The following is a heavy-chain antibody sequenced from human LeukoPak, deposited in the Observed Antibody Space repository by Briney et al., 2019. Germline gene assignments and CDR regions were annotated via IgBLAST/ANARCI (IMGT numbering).Heavy chain of an antibody. D-gene: IGHD4-17*01. CDR1: GGSINTANYY. Sequence: SQTLSLTCNVSGGSINTANYYWTWIRQPPGKGLEWIGYISYIGTPYYNPSLNSRVTISLDTSKNQFSLILNSVTAADTAMYYCARDRYGDFEDYWGQGTLVTVSS. CDR2: ISYIGTP. CDR3: ARDRYGDFEDY. V-gene: IGHV4-30-4*08. J-gene: IGHJ4*02.